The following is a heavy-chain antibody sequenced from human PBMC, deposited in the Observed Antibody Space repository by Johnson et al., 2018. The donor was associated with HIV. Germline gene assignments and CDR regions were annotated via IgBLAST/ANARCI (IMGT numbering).Heavy chain of an antibody. Sequence: VQLVESGGGLVKPGGSLRLSCAASGFTFSNAWMSWVRQAPGKGLEWVGRIKSKTDGETTDYAAPVKGRFSISRDDSKNTLYLQMNSLRAEDTAVYYCALGGSWYAFDIWGQGTMVTVSS. J-gene: IGHJ3*02. D-gene: IGHD2-15*01. CDR1: GFTFSNAW. V-gene: IGHV3-15*01. CDR2: IKSKTDGETT. CDR3: ALGGSWYAFDI.